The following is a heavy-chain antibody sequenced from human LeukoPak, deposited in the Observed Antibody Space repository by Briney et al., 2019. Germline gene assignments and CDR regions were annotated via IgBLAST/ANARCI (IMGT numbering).Heavy chain of an antibody. D-gene: IGHD3-10*01. CDR3: ARDKGSGSFLNWFDP. CDR2: LNWNGDST. J-gene: IGHJ5*02. CDR1: GFTFDDYG. V-gene: IGHV3-20*04. Sequence: GGSLRLSCAASGFTFDDYGMSWVRQVPGKGLEWVSGLNWNGDSTSYADSVKGRFTISRDNAKNSLYLQMNSLRAEDTALYYCARDKGSGSFLNWFDPWGQGTLVTVS.